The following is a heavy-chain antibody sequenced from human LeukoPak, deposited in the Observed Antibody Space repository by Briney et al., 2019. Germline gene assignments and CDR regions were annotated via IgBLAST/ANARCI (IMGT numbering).Heavy chain of an antibody. CDR1: GFTFSSYA. CDR2: AAYDGSHK. J-gene: IGHJ6*03. CDR3: AREHYYGSGIYFYSYYYSMDV. V-gene: IGHV3-30*04. Sequence: GGSLRLSCAASGFTFSSYALHWVRQAPGKGLEWVAVAAYDGSHKYYAESVKGRFTISRDNSKNTLYLQVNSLRPEDTAVYYCAREHYYGSGIYFYSYYYSMDVWGKGTTVTVSS. D-gene: IGHD3-10*01.